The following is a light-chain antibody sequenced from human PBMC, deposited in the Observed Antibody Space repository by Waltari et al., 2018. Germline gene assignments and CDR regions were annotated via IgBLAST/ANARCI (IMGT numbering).Light chain of an antibody. CDR1: SSDLGGYNF. V-gene: IGLV2-23*01. Sequence: QSALTQPASVSGSPGTSLTTSCTATSSDLGGYNFFSWYQQHPGKPPKVLIYEGPKRPSGISNRFSGSKSGNTASLTISGLQAEDEADYYCCSYAGRITFVVFGGGTKLTVL. CDR2: EGP. J-gene: IGLJ2*01. CDR3: CSYAGRITFVV.